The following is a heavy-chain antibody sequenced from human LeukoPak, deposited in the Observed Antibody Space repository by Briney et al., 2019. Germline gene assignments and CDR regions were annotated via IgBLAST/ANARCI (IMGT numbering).Heavy chain of an antibody. CDR2: ISSSGSTI. V-gene: IGHV3-11*04. Sequence: GGSLRPSCAASGFTFSDYYMSWIRQAPGKGLECVSYISSSGSTIYYTDSVKGRFTISRDNAKNSLYLQMNSLRAEDTAVYFCARASAPSIASRPYPDYWGQGTLVTVSS. CDR1: GFTFSDYY. CDR3: ARASAPSIASRPYPDY. J-gene: IGHJ4*02. D-gene: IGHD6-6*01.